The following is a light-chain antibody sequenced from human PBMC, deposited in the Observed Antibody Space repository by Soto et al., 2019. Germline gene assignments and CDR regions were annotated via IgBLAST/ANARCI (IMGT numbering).Light chain of an antibody. Sequence: QLVLTQSPSASASLGASVKLTCTLSSGHSSYAIAWHKQQPEKGPRYLMKLNSDGSHSKGDGIPDRFSGSSSGAERYLTIYSLQSEDEADYYCQTSGTCIQVFGTETKRTVL. CDR3: QTSGTCIQV. CDR1: SGHSSYA. J-gene: IGLJ1*01. CDR2: LNSDGSH. V-gene: IGLV4-69*01.